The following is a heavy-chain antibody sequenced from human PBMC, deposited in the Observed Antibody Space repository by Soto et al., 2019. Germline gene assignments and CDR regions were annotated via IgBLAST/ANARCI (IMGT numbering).Heavy chain of an antibody. CDR2: IYYSGST. CDR3: ARDLGIFGRRAYYYYGMDV. V-gene: IGHV4-59*01. D-gene: IGHD3-3*01. J-gene: IGHJ6*02. Sequence: SETLSLTCTVSGGSISSYYWSWIRQPPGKGLEWIGYIYYSGSTNYNPSLKSRVTISVDTSKNQFSLKLSSVTAADTAVYYCARDLGIFGRRAYYYYGMDVWGQGTTVTV. CDR1: GGSISSYY.